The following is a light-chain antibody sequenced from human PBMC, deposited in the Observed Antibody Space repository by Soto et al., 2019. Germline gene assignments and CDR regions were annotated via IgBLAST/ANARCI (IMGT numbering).Light chain of an antibody. CDR2: AAS. V-gene: IGKV1-16*01. CDR3: QQYYSYPIT. CDR1: QDISNY. J-gene: IGKJ5*01. Sequence: DIQMTQSPSSLSASVGDRVTITCQASQDISNYLNWYQQKLGKAPKLLIYAASTLQSGVPSRFSGSGSGTDFTLTISCLQSEDFATYYCQQYYSYPITFGQGTRLEIK.